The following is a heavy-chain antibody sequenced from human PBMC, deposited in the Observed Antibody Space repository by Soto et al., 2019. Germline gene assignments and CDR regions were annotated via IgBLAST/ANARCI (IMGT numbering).Heavy chain of an antibody. CDR2: IWYDGSNK. V-gene: IGHV3-33*01. CDR3: ARDGCSSTNCPEYATFDF. Sequence: GGSLRLSCAASGFTFISYGMHWVRQAPGKGLEWVAVIWYDGSNKYYADSVKGRFTISRDNSKKTLYLQMSSLRAEDTAIYCCARDGCSSTNCPEYATFDFWGQGTLVTVSS. J-gene: IGHJ4*02. D-gene: IGHD2-2*01. CDR1: GFTFISYG.